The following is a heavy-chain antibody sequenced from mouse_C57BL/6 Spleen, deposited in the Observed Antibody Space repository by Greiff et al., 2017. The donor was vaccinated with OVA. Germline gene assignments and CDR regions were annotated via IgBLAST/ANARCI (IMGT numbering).Heavy chain of an antibody. Sequence: EVKLVESGGDLVKPGGSLKLSCAASGFTFSSYGMSWVRQTPDKRLEWVATISSGGSYTYYPDSVKGRFTISRDNAKNTLYLQMSSLKSEDTAMYYCARGGDDYDDFDYWGQGTTLTVSS. CDR2: ISSGGSYT. D-gene: IGHD2-4*01. V-gene: IGHV5-6*01. CDR1: GFTFSSYG. CDR3: ARGGDDYDDFDY. J-gene: IGHJ2*01.